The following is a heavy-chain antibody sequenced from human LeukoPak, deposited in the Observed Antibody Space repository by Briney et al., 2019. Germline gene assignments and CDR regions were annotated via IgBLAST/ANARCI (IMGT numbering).Heavy chain of an antibody. CDR1: GFTFSSYA. J-gene: IGHJ4*02. D-gene: IGHD2-15*01. CDR2: IRDRGSSYTT. Sequence: GGSLRLSCAASGFTFSSYAMSWVRQAPGKGLEWIGRIRDRGSSYTTEYAASVKGRFTISRDDSKNSLYLQMNSLNIDDTALYFCARPYGTGWSTHYLDYWGQGTLVIVSS. CDR3: ARPYGTGWSTHYLDY. V-gene: IGHV3-72*01.